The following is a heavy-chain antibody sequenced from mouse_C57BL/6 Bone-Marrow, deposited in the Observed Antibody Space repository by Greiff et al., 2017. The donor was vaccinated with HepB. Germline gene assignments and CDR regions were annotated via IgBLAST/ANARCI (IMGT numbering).Heavy chain of an antibody. J-gene: IGHJ4*01. CDR2: IYPGDGDT. CDR1: GYAFSSYG. CDR3: AINAMDY. Sequence: QVQLKESGAELVKPGASVKISCKASGYAFSSYGMNWVKQRPGKGLEWIGQIYPGDGDTNYNGKFKGKATLTEDKSSNKAYMQLSSLTSEDSAVYICAINAMDYWGQGTSVTVSS. V-gene: IGHV1-80*01.